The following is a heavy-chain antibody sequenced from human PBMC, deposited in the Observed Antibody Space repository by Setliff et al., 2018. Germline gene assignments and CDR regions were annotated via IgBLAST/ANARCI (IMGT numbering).Heavy chain of an antibody. D-gene: IGHD4-17*01. J-gene: IGHJ4*01. CDR1: GGTFSSYA. V-gene: IGHV7-4-1*02. Sequence: GASVKVSCKASGGTFSSYAISWVRQAPGQGLEWMGWINTKTGDPTYAQGYTGRFAFSLDTSDSATYLDISNLKAEDTATYYCARADHLVTTTFDYWGQGTLVTVSS. CDR2: INTKTGDP. CDR3: ARADHLVTTTFDY.